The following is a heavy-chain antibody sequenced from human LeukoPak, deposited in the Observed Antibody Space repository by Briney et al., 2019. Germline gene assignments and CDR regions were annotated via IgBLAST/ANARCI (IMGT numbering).Heavy chain of an antibody. CDR1: GGSFSGYY. J-gene: IGHJ4*02. CDR3: AGSYYYDSSGYFDY. Sequence: SETLSLTCAVYGGSFSGYYWSWIRQPPGKGLEWIGEINHSGSTNYNPSLKSRVTISVDTSKNQFSLKLGSVTAADTAVYYCAGSYYYDSSGYFDYWGQGTLVTVSS. CDR2: INHSGST. D-gene: IGHD3-22*01. V-gene: IGHV4-34*01.